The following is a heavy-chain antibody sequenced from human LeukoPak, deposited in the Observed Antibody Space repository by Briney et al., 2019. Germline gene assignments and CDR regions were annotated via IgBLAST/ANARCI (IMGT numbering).Heavy chain of an antibody. CDR1: GFTFNTYT. Sequence: GGSLRLSCAASGFTFNTYTMNWVRQAPGKGLEWVSYISGSSGIIDYADSVRGRFTISRDNAKNSLYLQMNSLRAEDTAVYYCARVGGWFGEYLFDYWGQGTLVTVSS. V-gene: IGHV3-48*01. J-gene: IGHJ4*02. D-gene: IGHD3-10*01. CDR2: ISGSSGII. CDR3: ARVGGWFGEYLFDY.